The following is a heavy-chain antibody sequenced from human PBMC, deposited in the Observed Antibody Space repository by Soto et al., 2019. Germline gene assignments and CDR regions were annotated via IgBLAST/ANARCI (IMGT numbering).Heavy chain of an antibody. Sequence: EVQLVESGGGLVPPGGPWGLSGAASGLTFRTYSRNWVRQAPGRGLEWVSFISSTGETTYYADSVKGRLTISRDNAKNSLFLQMNSLTAEDTAVYYCARDVRLPDYWGQGTLVTVSS. V-gene: IGHV3-48*01. J-gene: IGHJ4*02. CDR3: ARDVRLPDY. CDR1: GLTFRTYS. D-gene: IGHD3-10*02. CDR2: ISSTGETT.